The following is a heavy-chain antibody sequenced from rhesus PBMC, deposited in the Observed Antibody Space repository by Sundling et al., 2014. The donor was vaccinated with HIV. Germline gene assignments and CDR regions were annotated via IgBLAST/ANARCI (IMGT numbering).Heavy chain of an antibody. Sequence: QVQLQESGPAVVKPSETLSLTCVVSGGSFISGHWWSWIRQSPGTGLEWIGGIFGSGVNTKYNPSLPSRVTISIDTSKNQFSLNLTSVTAADTAVYFCARSYCGGRVCYAFWDDYWVIDYWGQGVLVTVSS. V-gene: IGHV4-93*02. D-gene: IGHD2-8*01. CDR1: GGSFISGHW. CDR3: ARSYCGGRVCYAFWDDYWVIDY. J-gene: IGHJ4*01. CDR2: IFGSGVNT.